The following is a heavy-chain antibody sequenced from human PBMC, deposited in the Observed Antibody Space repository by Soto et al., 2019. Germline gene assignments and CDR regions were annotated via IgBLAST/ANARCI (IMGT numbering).Heavy chain of an antibody. V-gene: IGHV4-30-4*01. Sequence: SETLSLTCTVSGGSITSSNYYCSWIRQSPGEGLEWFGHIYSSGSAYYNPSLMSRVSMSIDTSKNQFSLSLNSVTVADTAVYFCARELRGYSYGPGEAFWGRGTLVTVSS. CDR2: IYSSGSA. D-gene: IGHD5-18*01. CDR3: ARELRGYSYGPGEAF. CDR1: GGSITSSNYY. J-gene: IGHJ4*02.